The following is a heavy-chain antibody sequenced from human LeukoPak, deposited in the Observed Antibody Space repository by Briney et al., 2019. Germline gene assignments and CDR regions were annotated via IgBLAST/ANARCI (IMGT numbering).Heavy chain of an antibody. J-gene: IGHJ6*03. CDR3: ARGKYYEYYYYYYMDV. Sequence: GASVKVSCKASGYTFTSYDINWVRQATGQGLEWMGWMNPNSGNTGYAQKFQGRVTMTRNTSISTAYMELSSLRSEDTAVYYCARGKYYEYYYYYYMDVWGKGTTVTVSS. D-gene: IGHD3-3*01. CDR2: MNPNSGNT. CDR1: GYTFTSYD. V-gene: IGHV1-8*01.